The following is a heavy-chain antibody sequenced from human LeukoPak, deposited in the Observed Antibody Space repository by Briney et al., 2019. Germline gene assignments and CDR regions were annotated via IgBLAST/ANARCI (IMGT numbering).Heavy chain of an antibody. D-gene: IGHD6-19*01. CDR2: ISVEGESA. Sequence: PGGSLRLSRTVSGFSVSTSGMSWVRQAQGKGLQTISAISVEGESAYYADSVKGRFTISRDNSKNTLYLQMNSLRVEDTAVYFCAQGYGNGWYPHWGQGSLVSVSS. J-gene: IGHJ4*02. V-gene: IGHV3-23*01. CDR3: AQGYGNGWYPH. CDR1: GFSVSTSG.